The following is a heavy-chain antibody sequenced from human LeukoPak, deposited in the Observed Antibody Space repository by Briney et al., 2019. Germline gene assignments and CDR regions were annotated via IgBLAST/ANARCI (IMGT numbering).Heavy chain of an antibody. Sequence: PSETLSFTCTVSGGSISTYYWSWIRQPPGKGLEWIGYIYYSGNTNCNPSLKSRVTISIDTSKNQFSLKLTSVTAADTAVYYCARVGSGSFDYWGQGTLVTVSS. J-gene: IGHJ4*02. CDR3: ARVGSGSFDY. CDR1: GGSISTYY. D-gene: IGHD3-10*01. V-gene: IGHV4-59*01. CDR2: IYYSGNT.